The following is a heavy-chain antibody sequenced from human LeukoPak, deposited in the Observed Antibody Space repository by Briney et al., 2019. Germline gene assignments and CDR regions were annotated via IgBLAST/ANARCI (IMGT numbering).Heavy chain of an antibody. CDR1: GFTFSSYA. CDR2: ISYDGSNK. CDR3: ARDEITIFGVAIDY. Sequence: PGGSLRLSCAASGFTFSSYAMHWVRQAPGKGLEWVAVISYDGSNKYYADSVKGRFTISRDNSKNTLYLQMNSLRAEDTAVYYCARDEITIFGVAIDYWGQGTLVTVSS. J-gene: IGHJ4*02. D-gene: IGHD3-3*01. V-gene: IGHV3-30-3*01.